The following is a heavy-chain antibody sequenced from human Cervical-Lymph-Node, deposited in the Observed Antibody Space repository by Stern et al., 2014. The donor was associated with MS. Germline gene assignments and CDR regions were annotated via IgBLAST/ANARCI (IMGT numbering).Heavy chain of an antibody. CDR1: GGTFSSYT. V-gene: IGHV1-69*04. J-gene: IGHJ4*02. CDR2: IIPILGIA. CDR3: ARGGPGSYYGY. Sequence: QVQLVQSGAEVKKPGSSVKVSCKASGGTFSSYTISWVRQAPGQGIEWMGRIIPILGIANYAQKFQGRVTITADKSTSTAYMELSSLRSEDTAVYYCARGGPGSYYGYWGQGTLVTVSS. D-gene: IGHD1-26*01.